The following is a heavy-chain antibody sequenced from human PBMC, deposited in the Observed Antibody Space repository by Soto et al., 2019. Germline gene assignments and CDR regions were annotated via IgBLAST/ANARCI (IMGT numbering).Heavy chain of an antibody. CDR3: ARATTKDGT. CDR1: GGTFSSLA. D-gene: IGHD1-26*01. J-gene: IGHJ5*02. V-gene: IGHV1-69*06. Sequence: QLVQSGAEVKKPGSSVNISCKASGGTFSSLALSWVRQAPGQGLEWMGGIIPIFGTKNYAQKFQGRVTITAEKATSTAYMELTSLTSEDTAVYYCARATTKDGTWGQGTLVTVSS. CDR2: IIPIFGTK.